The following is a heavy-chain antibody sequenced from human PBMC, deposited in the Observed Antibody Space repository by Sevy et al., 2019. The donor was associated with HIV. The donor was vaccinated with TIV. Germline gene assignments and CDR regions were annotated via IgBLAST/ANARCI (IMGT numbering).Heavy chain of an antibody. D-gene: IGHD1-7*01. CDR3: ARGPNGNYLLYYLDY. V-gene: IGHV1-69*13. Sequence: ASVKVSCKASGGSLNTHAISWVRQAPGQGLEWMGEITPGFSSTRYAERFQDRVTLTADEFTSTVYMELTSLKSTDTAVYYCARGPNGNYLLYYLDYWGQGTLATVSS. CDR1: GGSLNTHA. J-gene: IGHJ4*02. CDR2: ITPGFSST.